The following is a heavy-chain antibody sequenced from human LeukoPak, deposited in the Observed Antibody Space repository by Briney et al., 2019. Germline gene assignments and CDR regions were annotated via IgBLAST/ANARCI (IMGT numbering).Heavy chain of an antibody. CDR1: GGSISLYY. Sequence: SETLSLTCTVSGGSISLYYWTWIRQPPGKGLEWIGHIYYYGSANYNPTLKSRVTISVDTSENQFSLKLSSVTAADTAVYYCARSLWFGEWWFDPWGQGTLVTVSS. V-gene: IGHV4-59*01. CDR3: ARSLWFGEWWFDP. J-gene: IGHJ5*02. CDR2: IYYYGSA. D-gene: IGHD3-10*01.